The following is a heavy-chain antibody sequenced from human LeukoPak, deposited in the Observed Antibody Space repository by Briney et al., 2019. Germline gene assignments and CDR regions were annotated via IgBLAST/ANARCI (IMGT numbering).Heavy chain of an antibody. CDR2: IYYSGST. Sequence: NPSETVPLTCTVSGGSISSYYWSWIGQPPGKGLEWIGYIYYSGSTNYNPSLKSRVTISVDTSKNQFSLKLSSVTAADTAVYYCARRLARGGWFDPWGQGTLVTVSS. CDR1: GGSISSYY. J-gene: IGHJ5*02. V-gene: IGHV4-59*08. CDR3: ARRLARGGWFDP. D-gene: IGHD2-21*01.